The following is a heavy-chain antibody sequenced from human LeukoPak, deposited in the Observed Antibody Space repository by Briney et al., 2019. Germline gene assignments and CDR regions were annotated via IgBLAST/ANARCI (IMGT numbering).Heavy chain of an antibody. CDR3: AKSVAIYFYYGRDV. Sequence: PGGSLRLSCAASGFIFSNYAMTWVRQAPGKGLEWVSILGGLSESVYYPDSVKGRFTVSRDNSKDTLYLEINSLRGEDTAPYYCAKSVAIYFYYGRDVWGQGTTVTVSS. CDR2: LGGLSESV. D-gene: IGHD3-3*01. V-gene: IGHV3-23*01. CDR1: GFIFSNYA. J-gene: IGHJ6*02.